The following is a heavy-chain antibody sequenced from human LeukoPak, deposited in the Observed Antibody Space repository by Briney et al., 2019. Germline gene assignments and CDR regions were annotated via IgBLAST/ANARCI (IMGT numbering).Heavy chain of an antibody. CDR2: ISGSGGST. V-gene: IGHV3-23*01. J-gene: IGHJ5*02. D-gene: IGHD6-19*01. CDR1: GFTFSSYA. Sequence: GGSLRLSCAASGFTFSSYAMSWVRQAPGKGLEWVSAISGSGGSTYYADSVKGRFTISRDNSKNTLYLQMNSLRAEDTAVYYCAKARAKSIGWYSFMPWGQGTLVTVSS. CDR3: AKARAKSIGWYSFMP.